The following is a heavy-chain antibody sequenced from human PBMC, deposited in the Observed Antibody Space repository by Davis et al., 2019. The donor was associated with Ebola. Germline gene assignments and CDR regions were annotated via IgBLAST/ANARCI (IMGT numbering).Heavy chain of an antibody. Sequence: ASVKVSCKASGYTFTSYDINWVRQATGQGLEWMGWMNPNSGNTGYAQKFQGRVTMTTDTSTSTAYMELRRLRSEDTAVYYCARGRIQLWLSMGYWGQGTLVTVSS. CDR3: ARGRIQLWLSMGY. D-gene: IGHD5-18*01. CDR1: GYTFTSYD. V-gene: IGHV1-8*01. J-gene: IGHJ4*02. CDR2: MNPNSGNT.